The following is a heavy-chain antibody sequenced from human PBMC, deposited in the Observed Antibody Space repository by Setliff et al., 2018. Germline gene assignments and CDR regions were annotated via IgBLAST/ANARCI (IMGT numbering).Heavy chain of an antibody. CDR1: GGSISGRLYY. CDR2: IYYSGST. V-gene: IGHV4-39*07. CDR3: ARVSGMGSPPYYYYYYGMDV. D-gene: IGHD6-25*01. Sequence: SETLSLTCTVSGGSISGRLYYWGWIRQPPGKGLEWIGTIYYSGSTYYNPSLKSRVTISVDTSKNQFSLKLSSVTAADTAVYYCARVSGMGSPPYYYYYYGMDVWGQGTTVTVSS. J-gene: IGHJ6*02.